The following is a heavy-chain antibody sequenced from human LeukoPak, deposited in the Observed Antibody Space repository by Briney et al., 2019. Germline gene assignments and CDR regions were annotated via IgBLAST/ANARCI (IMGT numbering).Heavy chain of an antibody. J-gene: IGHJ4*02. V-gene: IGHV1-46*01. Sequence: GASVKVSCKASGYTFTSYYMHWVRQAPGQGLEWMGIINPSGGSTSYAQKFQGRVTMTRDTSTSTVYMELSSLRSEDTAVYYCVRAHGLYSYGRRYYFDYWGQGTLVTVSS. CDR1: GYTFTSYY. CDR3: VRAHGLYSYGRRYYFDY. D-gene: IGHD5-18*01. CDR2: INPSGGST.